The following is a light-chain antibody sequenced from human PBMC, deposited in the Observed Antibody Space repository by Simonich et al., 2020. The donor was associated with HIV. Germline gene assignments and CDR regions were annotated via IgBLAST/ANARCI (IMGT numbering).Light chain of an antibody. CDR3: VLYMGSGIWV. CDR1: SGSVSTSYY. CDR2: STN. J-gene: IGLJ3*02. V-gene: IGLV8-61*01. Sequence: QTVVTQETSSSVSPGGTVKLTCALISGSVSTSYYPTWYHQTTGQTPRTLNYSTNSRASGVPDRCSGSIIGKKAALTITGAQADDESDYYCVLYMGSGIWVFGGGTKLTVL.